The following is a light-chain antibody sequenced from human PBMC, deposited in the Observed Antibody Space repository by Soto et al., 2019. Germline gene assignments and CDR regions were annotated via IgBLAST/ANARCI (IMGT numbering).Light chain of an antibody. J-gene: IGKJ4*01. CDR2: DAT. V-gene: IGKV3-11*01. Sequence: EIVLTQSPVPLSLSPGDRATLSCRASQTVSSYLAWYQQKPRQAPRLLIYDATNRATGIPARFSGSGSGTDFTLTISILEPEDFGVYYCQQRSNWPSTFGGGTKVEIK. CDR3: QQRSNWPST. CDR1: QTVSSY.